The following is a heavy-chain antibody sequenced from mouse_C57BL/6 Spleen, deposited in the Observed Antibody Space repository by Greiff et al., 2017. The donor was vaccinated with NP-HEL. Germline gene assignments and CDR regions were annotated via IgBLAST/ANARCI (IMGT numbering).Heavy chain of an antibody. V-gene: IGHV1-59*01. D-gene: IGHD1-1*01. Sequence: VQLQQPGAELVRPGTSVKLSCKASGYTFTSYWMHWVKQRPGQGLEWIGVIDPSDSYTNYNQKFKGKATLTVDTSSSTAYMQLSSLTSEDSAVYYCARGTTDYGSSYRAWFAYWGQGTLVTVSA. CDR2: IDPSDSYT. CDR3: ARGTTDYGSSYRAWFAY. CDR1: GYTFTSYW. J-gene: IGHJ3*01.